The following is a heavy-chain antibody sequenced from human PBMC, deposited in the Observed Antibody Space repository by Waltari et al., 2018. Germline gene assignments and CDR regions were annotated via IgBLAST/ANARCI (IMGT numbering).Heavy chain of an antibody. Sequence: QVQLVESGGGVVQPGRSLRLSCAASGFTFSSYGMHWVRQAPGKGLAWVAVIWYDGSNKDYADSVKGRFTISRDNSKNTLYLQMNSLRAEDTAVYYCARDAYYDSSGYYEPSFDYWGQGTLVTVSS. D-gene: IGHD3-22*01. V-gene: IGHV3-33*01. CDR1: GFTFSSYG. J-gene: IGHJ4*02. CDR2: IWYDGSNK. CDR3: ARDAYYDSSGYYEPSFDY.